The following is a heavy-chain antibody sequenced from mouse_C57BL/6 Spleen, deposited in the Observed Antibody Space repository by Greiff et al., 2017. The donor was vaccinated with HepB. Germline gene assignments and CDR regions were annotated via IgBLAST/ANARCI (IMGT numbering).Heavy chain of an antibody. CDR2: IYPRSGNT. V-gene: IGHV1-81*01. D-gene: IGHD2-1*01. J-gene: IGHJ3*01. CDR3: AKGNRYGY. CDR1: GYTFTSYG. Sequence: VKLMESGAELARPGASVKLSCKASGYTFTSYGISWVKQRTGQGLEWIGEIYPRSGNTYYNEKFKGKATLIADKSSSTAYMELRSLTTEDSAVYFCAKGNRYGYWGQGTLVTVSA.